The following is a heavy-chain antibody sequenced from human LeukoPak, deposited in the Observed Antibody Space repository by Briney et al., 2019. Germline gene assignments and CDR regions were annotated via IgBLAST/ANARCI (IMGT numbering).Heavy chain of an antibody. Sequence: SQTLSLTCAISGDSVSSNSAAWNWIRQSPSRGLEWLGRTFYRSKWYNDYALSVKSRIAINPDTSTNQFSLHLNSVTPEYTAVYYCGRDLSGLLVSWGQGALVTVSS. CDR1: GDSVSSNSAA. CDR3: GRDLSGLLVS. J-gene: IGHJ5*02. CDR2: TFYRSKWYN. V-gene: IGHV6-1*01. D-gene: IGHD2-15*01.